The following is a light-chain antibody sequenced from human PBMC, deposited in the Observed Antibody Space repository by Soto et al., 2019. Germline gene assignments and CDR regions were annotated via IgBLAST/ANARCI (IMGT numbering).Light chain of an antibody. Sequence: EIVWTHSPGTLSLSPCETAALSRSASQSVSSNYLAWYQQKPGQAPRLLIYGASNRATGIPDRFSGSGSGTDFTLTISRLEPEDFAIYFCQQYGGSPMTFGQGTQLEIK. V-gene: IGKV3-20*01. J-gene: IGKJ5*01. CDR3: QQYGGSPMT. CDR2: GAS. CDR1: QSVSSNY.